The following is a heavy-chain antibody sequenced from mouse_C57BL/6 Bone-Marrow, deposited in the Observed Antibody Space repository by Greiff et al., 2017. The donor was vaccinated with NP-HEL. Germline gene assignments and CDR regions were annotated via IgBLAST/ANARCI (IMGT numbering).Heavy chain of an antibody. Sequence: DVKLVESGGGLVKPGGSLKLSCAASGFTFSSYAMSWVRQTPEKRLEWVATISDGGSYTYYPDNVKGRFTISRDNAKNNLYLQMSHLKSEDTAMYYCARGSDSSGYYYAMDYWGQGTSVTVSS. CDR3: ARGSDSSGYYYAMDY. D-gene: IGHD3-2*02. J-gene: IGHJ4*01. V-gene: IGHV5-4*03. CDR2: ISDGGSYT. CDR1: GFTFSSYA.